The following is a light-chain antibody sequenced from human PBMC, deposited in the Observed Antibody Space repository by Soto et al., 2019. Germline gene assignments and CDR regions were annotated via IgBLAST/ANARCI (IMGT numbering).Light chain of an antibody. J-gene: IGKJ5*01. CDR1: QSVSSY. Sequence: EIVMTQSPATLSVSPGERATLSCRASQSVSSYLAWYQQKPGQAPRLLIYGASTRATGIPARFSGSGSGTEFTLNISSLQSEDFAVYYRQQYDNWPSITFGRGTRLEIK. V-gene: IGKV3-15*01. CDR3: QQYDNWPSIT. CDR2: GAS.